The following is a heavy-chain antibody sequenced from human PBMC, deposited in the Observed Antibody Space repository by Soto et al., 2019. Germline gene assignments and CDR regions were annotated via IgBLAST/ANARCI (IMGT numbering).Heavy chain of an antibody. CDR2: IYPYDSDT. V-gene: IGHV5-51*01. J-gene: IGHJ4*02. D-gene: IGHD2-2*02. CDR1: GYSFINFW. Sequence: GESLKISCQASGYSFINFWIGWVRQMPGKGLEWMGIIYPYDSDTKYSPSFQGQVTVSADESINTAYLQWGSLQASDTALYFCARVGGPYTAFDFWGQGTLVTVSS. CDR3: ARVGGPYTAFDF.